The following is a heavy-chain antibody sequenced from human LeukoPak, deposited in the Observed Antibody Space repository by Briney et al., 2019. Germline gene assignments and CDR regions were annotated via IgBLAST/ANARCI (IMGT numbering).Heavy chain of an antibody. J-gene: IGHJ6*02. V-gene: IGHV4-61*01. CDR3: ARDITVTTFGYYYGMDV. CDR2: IYYSGST. Sequence: SETLSLTCTVSGGSVSSGSYYWSWIRQPPGKGLEWIGYIYYSGSTNYNPSLKSRVTISVDTSKNQFSLKLSSVTAADTAVYYCARDITVTTFGYYYGMDVWGQGTTVTVYS. CDR1: GGSVSSGSYY. D-gene: IGHD4-17*01.